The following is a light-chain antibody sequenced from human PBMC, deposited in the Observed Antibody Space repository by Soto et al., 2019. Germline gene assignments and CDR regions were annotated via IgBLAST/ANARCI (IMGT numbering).Light chain of an antibody. CDR3: LQGHAYPQT. J-gene: IGKJ1*01. CDR2: AVS. CDR1: KGIGDD. V-gene: IGKV1-6*01. Sequence: ALQMTQSPSSLSASVGDIVTITCRASKGIGDDLGWYQKRPGKAPKVLIYAVSTLQFGVPSRFSGSLSGTNFTLTISSLQPEESATYNCLQGHAYPQTFGRGTKVEI.